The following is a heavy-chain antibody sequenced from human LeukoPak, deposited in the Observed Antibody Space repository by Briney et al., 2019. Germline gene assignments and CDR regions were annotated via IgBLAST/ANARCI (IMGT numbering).Heavy chain of an antibody. CDR2: INHSGST. Sequence: SETLSLTCAVYGGSFSGYYWSWIRQPPGKGLEWIGEINHSGSTNYSPSLKSRVTISVDTSKNQFSLKLSSVTAADTAVYYCARRPSTTAHRFDYWGQGTLVTVSS. V-gene: IGHV4-34*01. D-gene: IGHD4-17*01. J-gene: IGHJ4*02. CDR1: GGSFSGYY. CDR3: ARRPSTTAHRFDY.